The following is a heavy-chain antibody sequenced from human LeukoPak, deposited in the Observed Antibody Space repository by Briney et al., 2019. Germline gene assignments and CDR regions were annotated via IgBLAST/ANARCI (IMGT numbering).Heavy chain of an antibody. V-gene: IGHV1-2*02. Sequence: GASVKVSCKASGYTFTGYYMHWVRQAPGQGLEWMGWINPNSGGTNYAQKFQGRVTMTRDTSISTAYMELSRLRSDDTAVYYCARVTVSMIPLVDYWGQGTLVTVSS. CDR1: GYTFTGYY. CDR3: ARVTVSMIPLVDY. CDR2: INPNSGGT. J-gene: IGHJ4*02. D-gene: IGHD5/OR15-5a*01.